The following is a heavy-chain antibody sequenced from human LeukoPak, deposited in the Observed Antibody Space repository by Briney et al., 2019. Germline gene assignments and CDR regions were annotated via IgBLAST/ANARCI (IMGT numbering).Heavy chain of an antibody. CDR3: TRCSYDSSGYRTCYSDY. V-gene: IGHV3-30*01. D-gene: IGHD3-22*01. CDR2: ISKDVDNR. CDR1: GFTFSSYA. Sequence: GGSLRLSCAASGFTFSSYAMHWVRQAPGKGLERVAVISKDVDNRYYADSVKGRFTISRDNSQNTLYLQMNSLRTEDTAMYYCTRCSYDSSGYRTCYSDYWGQGTLVTVSS. J-gene: IGHJ4*02.